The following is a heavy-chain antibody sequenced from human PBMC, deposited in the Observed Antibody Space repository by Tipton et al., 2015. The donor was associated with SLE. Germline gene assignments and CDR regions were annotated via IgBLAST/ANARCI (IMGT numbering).Heavy chain of an antibody. CDR3: ARASTVVAALDY. Sequence: LSLTCTVSGGSISSYYWSWIRQPPGKGLEWIGYIYYSGSTNYNPSLKSRVTISVDTSKNQFSLKLSSVTAADTAVYYCARASTVVAALDYWGQGTLVTVSS. V-gene: IGHV4-59*01. J-gene: IGHJ4*02. CDR2: IYYSGST. D-gene: IGHD2-15*01. CDR1: GGSISSYY.